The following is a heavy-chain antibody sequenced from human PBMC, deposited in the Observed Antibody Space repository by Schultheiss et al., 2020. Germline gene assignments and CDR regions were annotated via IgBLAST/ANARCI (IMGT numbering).Heavy chain of an antibody. CDR3: ARDNGDSAFFSYYGMDG. CDR1: GFTFSSYS. CDR2: ITSRTDI. V-gene: IGHV3-21*01. J-gene: IGHJ6*02. D-gene: IGHD4-17*01. Sequence: GGSLRLSCAASGFTFSSYSMNWVRQAPGKGLEWVSCITSRTDIYYAGSVRGRFTISRDNVKNSLHLHMNIMRAEDTAVYYCARDNGDSAFFSYYGMDGWGPGTTVTVSS.